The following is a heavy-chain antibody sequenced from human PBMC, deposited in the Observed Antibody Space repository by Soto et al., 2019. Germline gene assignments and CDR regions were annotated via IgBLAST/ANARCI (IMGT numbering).Heavy chain of an antibody. CDR2: IIPILGIA. D-gene: IGHD4-4*01. J-gene: IGHJ6*03. Sequence: GASVKVSCKASGGTFSSYTISWVRQAPGQGLEWMGRIIPILGIANYAQKFQGRVTITADKSTSTAYMELSSLRSEDTAVYYCARDGLQSSGNYYYMDVWGKGTTVTVSS. CDR3: ARDGLQSSGNYYYMDV. CDR1: GGTFSSYT. V-gene: IGHV1-69*04.